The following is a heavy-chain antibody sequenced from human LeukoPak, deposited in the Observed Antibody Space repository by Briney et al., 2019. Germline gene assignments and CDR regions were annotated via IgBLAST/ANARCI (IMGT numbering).Heavy chain of an antibody. J-gene: IGHJ3*02. V-gene: IGHV4-4*02. D-gene: IGHD3-22*01. CDR3: AKSNGYGLIDI. CDR1: GGSISTYNW. CDR2: IFYSGSI. Sequence: SETLSLTCAVAGGSISTYNWWSWVRQPPGKGLEWIGEIFYSGSINYNPSLKSRVTLSLDKSKNQFSLQLSSVTAADTAVYYCAKSNGYGLIDIWGQGTMVTVSS.